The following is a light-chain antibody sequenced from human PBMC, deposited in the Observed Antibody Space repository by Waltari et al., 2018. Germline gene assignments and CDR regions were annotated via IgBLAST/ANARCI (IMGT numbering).Light chain of an antibody. V-gene: IGKV3-20*01. J-gene: IGKJ1*01. CDR1: QTINRNY. CDR2: GAS. CDR3: QQYGTPPRT. Sequence: EIVLTQSPGTLSLSPGEGATLSCRASQTINRNYLAWHQQKPGQPPRLLIYGASSRATGIPDRFSGSGSGTDFTLTISRQEPEDFAVYYCQQYGTPPRTFGQGTKVEI.